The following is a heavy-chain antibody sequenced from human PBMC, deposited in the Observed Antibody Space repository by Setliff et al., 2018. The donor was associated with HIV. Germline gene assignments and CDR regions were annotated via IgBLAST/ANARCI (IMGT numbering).Heavy chain of an antibody. V-gene: IGHV4-34*01. CDR3: ARGDYSDSTGYEGLDS. J-gene: IGHJ4*02. Sequence: SETLSLTCAVYSGSFSGYRWTWIRQPPGKGLEWIGDITHSGSTTYNPSLRSRVTISVDTSKNQFSLKLNSVTAADTAVYCCARGDYSDSTGYEGLDSWGRGTLVTVSS. D-gene: IGHD3-22*01. CDR2: ITHSGST. CDR1: SGSFSGYR.